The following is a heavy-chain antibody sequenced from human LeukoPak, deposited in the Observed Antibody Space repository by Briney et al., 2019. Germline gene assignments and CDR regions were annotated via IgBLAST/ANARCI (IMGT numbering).Heavy chain of an antibody. Sequence: GGSLRLSCAASGFTFSDHYMDWVRQTPGKGLEWVGRSRNKANSYTTEYAASVKGRFTISRDDSKNSLFLQMNSLKTGDTAVYYCARASRSGSYFFYWGQGTLVTVSS. J-gene: IGHJ4*02. D-gene: IGHD1-26*01. CDR1: GFTFSDHY. CDR3: ARASRSGSYFFY. V-gene: IGHV3-72*01. CDR2: SRNKANSYTT.